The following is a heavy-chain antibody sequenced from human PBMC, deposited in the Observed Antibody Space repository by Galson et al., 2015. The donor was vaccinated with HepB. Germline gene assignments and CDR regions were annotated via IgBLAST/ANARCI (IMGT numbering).Heavy chain of an antibody. J-gene: IGHJ4*02. CDR1: XXXFNDYX. CDR2: INSDSTYI. V-gene: IGHV3-21*01. CDR3: ARDPPLGAPFDY. D-gene: IGHD7-27*01. Sequence: RLSXAASXXXFNDYXXIWVRXAPGKGLEXXXSINSDSTYIYYADSVRGRFTISRDNAKHSLYLQMNSLRVEDTAIYYCARDPPLGAPFDYWGXXTLVXXSS.